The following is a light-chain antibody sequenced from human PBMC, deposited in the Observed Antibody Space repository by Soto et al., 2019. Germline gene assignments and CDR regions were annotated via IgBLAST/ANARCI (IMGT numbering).Light chain of an antibody. V-gene: IGKV3-15*01. J-gene: IGKJ4*01. CDR3: QQYNKWPLT. CDR1: QSVNNN. CDR2: FAS. Sequence: EIVLTQSPATLSLSPGEKATLSCRASQSVNNNLAWYLQKPGQAPMLLIYFASTRATGIPARFSGSGSGTEFTLTISSLQSEDFAVYYCQQYNKWPLTFGGGTKVETK.